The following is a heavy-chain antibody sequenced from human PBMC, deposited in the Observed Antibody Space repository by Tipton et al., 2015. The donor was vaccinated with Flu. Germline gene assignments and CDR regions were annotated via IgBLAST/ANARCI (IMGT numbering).Heavy chain of an antibody. CDR2: IKQDGSEK. D-gene: IGHD6-19*01. Sequence: SLRLSCAASGFTFSSYWMNWVRQAPGKGLGWVANIKQDGSEKYYVDSVKGQFTISRDNAKNSLYLQMTNLRAEDTAVYYCAGGSGWLIDSWGQGTLVTVSS. CDR3: AGGSGWLIDS. J-gene: IGHJ5*02. V-gene: IGHV3-7*04. CDR1: GFTFSSYW.